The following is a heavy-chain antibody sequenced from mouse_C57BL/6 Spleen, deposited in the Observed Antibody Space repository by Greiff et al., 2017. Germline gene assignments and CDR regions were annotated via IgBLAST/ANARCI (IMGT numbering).Heavy chain of an antibody. CDR2: INPYNGGT. J-gene: IGHJ4*01. CDR1: GYTFTDYY. V-gene: IGHV1-19*01. CDR3: ARFDGYFYAMDY. D-gene: IGHD2-3*01. Sequence: EVQLQQSGPVLVKPGASVKMSCKASGYTFTDYYMNWVKQSHGKSLEWIGVINPYNGGTSYNQKFKGKATLTVDKSSSTAYMELNSLTSEDSAVYYCARFDGYFYAMDYWGQGTSVTVSS.